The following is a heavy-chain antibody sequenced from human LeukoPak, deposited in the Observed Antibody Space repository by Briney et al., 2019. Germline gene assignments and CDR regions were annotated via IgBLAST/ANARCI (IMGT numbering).Heavy chain of an antibody. CDR3: ARGGDSSGYPDY. J-gene: IGHJ4*02. V-gene: IGHV4-4*07. CDR1: SGSINSYY. CDR2: IYTTGKT. Sequence: SETLSLTCTVSSGSINSYYWGWVRQPAGRGLEWIGRIYTTGKTDYNPSLKSRLTMSVDTSKRQFSLNLTSVTAADTAVYYCARGGDSSGYPDYWGQGTLVTVSS. D-gene: IGHD3-22*01.